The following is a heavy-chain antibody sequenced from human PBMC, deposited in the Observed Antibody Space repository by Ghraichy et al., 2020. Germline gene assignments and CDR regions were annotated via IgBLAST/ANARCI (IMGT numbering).Heavy chain of an antibody. Sequence: SETLSLTCAVYGGSFSGYYWSWIRQPPGKGLEWIGEINHSGSTNYNPSLKSRVTISVDTSKNQFSLKLSSVTAADTAVYYCARDGGGWYFYYWGQGTLVTVSS. J-gene: IGHJ4*02. CDR2: INHSGST. V-gene: IGHV4-34*01. CDR1: GGSFSGYY. D-gene: IGHD6-19*01. CDR3: ARDGGGWYFYY.